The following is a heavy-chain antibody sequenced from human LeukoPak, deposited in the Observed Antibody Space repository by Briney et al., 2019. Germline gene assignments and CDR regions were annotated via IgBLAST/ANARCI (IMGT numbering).Heavy chain of an antibody. CDR1: GFTFDDYA. CDR3: AKDSVDSSSWYFDY. CDR2: ISWNSGSI. Sequence: GRSLRLSCAASGFTFDDYAMHWVRQAPGKGLEWVSGISWNSGSIGYADSVKGRFTISRDNAKTSLYLQMNSLRAEDTALYYCAKDSVDSSSWYFDYWGQGTLVTVSS. J-gene: IGHJ4*02. D-gene: IGHD6-13*01. V-gene: IGHV3-9*01.